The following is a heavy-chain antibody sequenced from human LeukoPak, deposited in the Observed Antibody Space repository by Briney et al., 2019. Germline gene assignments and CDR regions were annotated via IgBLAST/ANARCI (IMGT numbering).Heavy chain of an antibody. CDR1: GFTFSSYA. Sequence: GRSLRLSCAASGFTFSSYAMHWVRQAPGKGLEWVAGISYDGSNKYYADSVKGRFTISRDNSKNTLYLQMNSLRAEDTAVYYCARDHCSSTSCYYYFDYWGQGTLLTVSS. CDR3: ARDHCSSTSCYYYFDY. CDR2: ISYDGSNK. J-gene: IGHJ4*02. D-gene: IGHD2-2*01. V-gene: IGHV3-30-3*01.